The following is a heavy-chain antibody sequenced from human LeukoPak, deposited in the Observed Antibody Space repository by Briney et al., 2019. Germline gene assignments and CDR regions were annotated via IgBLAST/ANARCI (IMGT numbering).Heavy chain of an antibody. CDR2: ISSSSSYI. D-gene: IGHD5-18*01. J-gene: IGHJ4*02. V-gene: IGHV3-21*01. CDR1: GFTFSSYS. Sequence: GGSLRLSCAASGFTFSSYSMNWVRQAPGKGLEWVSSISSSSSYIYYADSVKGRFTISRDNAKNSLYLQMNSLRAEDTAVYYCARSLDTAMVTRDYFDYWGQGTLVTVSS. CDR3: ARSLDTAMVTRDYFDY.